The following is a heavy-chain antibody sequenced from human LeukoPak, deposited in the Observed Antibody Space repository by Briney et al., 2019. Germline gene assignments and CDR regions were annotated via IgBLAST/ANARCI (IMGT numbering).Heavy chain of an antibody. CDR3: TTCTGGSCYSDY. J-gene: IGHJ4*02. CDR2: IKRKSDGGTT. CDR1: GFTFDNAW. Sequence: PGGSLRLSCAASGFTFDNAWMSWVRQAPGKGLEWVGRIKRKSDGGTTDYAAPVNGRFTISRDDSKNTLYLQMNSLKIEDTAVYYCTTCTGGSCYSDYWGQGTLVTVSS. V-gene: IGHV3-15*01. D-gene: IGHD2-15*01.